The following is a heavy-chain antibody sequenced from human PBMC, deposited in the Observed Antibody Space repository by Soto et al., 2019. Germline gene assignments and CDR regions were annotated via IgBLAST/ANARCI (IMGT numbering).Heavy chain of an antibody. CDR3: AKDRRAGGNYGFYSDF. V-gene: IGHV3-23*01. D-gene: IGHD1-7*01. J-gene: IGHJ4*02. CDR1: GFTFSSYG. CDR2: SSATGAGT. Sequence: PGGSLRLSCAASGFTFSSYGMTWVRQAPRKGLEWVSFSSATGAGTYYADSVKGRFTISRDNSKNTLYLQMTSLRADDTAVYYCAKDRRAGGNYGFYSDFWGQGALVTVS.